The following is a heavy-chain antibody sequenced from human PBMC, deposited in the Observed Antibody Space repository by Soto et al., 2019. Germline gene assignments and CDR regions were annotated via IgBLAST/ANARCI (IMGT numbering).Heavy chain of an antibody. CDR1: GFTFSSYA. CDR3: AKDLKREGWFDP. V-gene: IGHV3-23*01. J-gene: IGHJ5*02. CDR2: ISGSGGST. Sequence: EVQLLESGGGLVQPGGSLRLSCAASGFTFSSYAMSWVRQAPGKGLEWVSAISGSGGSTYYADSVKGRFTISRDNSKNTLYLQMKSLRGEETAVYFCAKDLKREGWFDPWGPGTLVTVSS.